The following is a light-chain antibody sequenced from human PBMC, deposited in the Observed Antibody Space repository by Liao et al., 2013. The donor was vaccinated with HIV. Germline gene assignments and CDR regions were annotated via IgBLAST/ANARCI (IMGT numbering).Light chain of an antibody. CDR2: QVH. CDR3: QAWDSSTAV. J-gene: IGLJ3*02. V-gene: IGLV3-1*01. Sequence: SYEVSQPTAMSVSPGQTATLTCSGDRLGEKFVSWYQQKPGQSPVLVIYQVHKRPSGVPERFSGSNSGNTATLTISGTQPMDEADYYCQAWDSSTAVFGGGTKLTVL. CDR1: RLGEKF.